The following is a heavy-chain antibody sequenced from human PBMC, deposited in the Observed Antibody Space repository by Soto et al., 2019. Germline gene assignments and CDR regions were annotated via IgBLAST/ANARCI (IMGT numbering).Heavy chain of an antibody. J-gene: IGHJ6*02. CDR3: ARGHSGYDVGAHYYYYGMDV. D-gene: IGHD5-12*01. V-gene: IGHV1-69*01. Sequence: QVQLVQSGAEVKKPGSSVKVSCTASGGTFSSYAISWVRQAPGQGLEWMGGIIPIFGTANYAQKFQGRVTITADESTSTAYMELSSLRSEDTAVYYCARGHSGYDVGAHYYYYGMDVWGQGTTVTVSS. CDR1: GGTFSSYA. CDR2: IIPIFGTA.